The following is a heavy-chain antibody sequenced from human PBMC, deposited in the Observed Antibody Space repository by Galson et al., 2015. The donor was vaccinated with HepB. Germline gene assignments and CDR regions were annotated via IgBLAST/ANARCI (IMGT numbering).Heavy chain of an antibody. Sequence: QSGAEVKKPGESLKISCKGSGYSFTSYWIGWVRQMPGKGLEWLGIIYPGDSDTRYSPSFQGQVTISADKSISTAYLQWSSLKASDTVLYYCARHSLEGRVVPAAIMFYHMDVWGKGTTVTVSS. V-gene: IGHV5-51*01. CDR1: GYSFTSYW. CDR3: ARHSLEGRVVPAAIMFYHMDV. D-gene: IGHD2-2*01. CDR2: IYPGDSDT. J-gene: IGHJ6*03.